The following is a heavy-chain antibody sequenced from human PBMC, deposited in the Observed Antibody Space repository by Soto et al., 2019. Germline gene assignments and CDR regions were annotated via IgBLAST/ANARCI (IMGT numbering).Heavy chain of an antibody. D-gene: IGHD2-2*02. CDR1: GYNFNRYW. V-gene: IGHV5-51*01. Sequence: PGESLKSSYKGSGYNFNRYWIAWVRQMPVIGLEWMGIIYPDDSETRYSPSFQGQVTISADKSTGTASLQWSSLRASDTAVYYCARGLVVPAAILSRDYYYYGLDVWGQGTSVTVS. J-gene: IGHJ6*02. CDR3: ARGLVVPAAILSRDYYYYGLDV. CDR2: IYPDDSET.